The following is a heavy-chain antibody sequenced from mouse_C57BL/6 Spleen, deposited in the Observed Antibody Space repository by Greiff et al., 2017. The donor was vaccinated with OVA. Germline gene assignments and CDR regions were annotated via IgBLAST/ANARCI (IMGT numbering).Heavy chain of an antibody. Sequence: QVQLKESGAELVRPGTSVKVSCKASGYAFTNYLIEWVKQRPGQGLEWIGVINPGSGGTNYNEKFKGKATLTADKSSSTAYMQLSSLTSEDSAVYFCASMVTTGAFDYWGQGTTLTVSS. V-gene: IGHV1-54*01. CDR3: ASMVTTGAFDY. J-gene: IGHJ2*01. CDR2: INPGSGGT. D-gene: IGHD2-2*01. CDR1: GYAFTNYL.